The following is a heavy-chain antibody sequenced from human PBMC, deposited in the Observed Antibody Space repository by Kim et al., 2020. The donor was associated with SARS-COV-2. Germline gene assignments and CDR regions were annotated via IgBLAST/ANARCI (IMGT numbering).Heavy chain of an antibody. CDR2: INPDRGVT. CDR1: GYTFTTRY. Sequence: ASVKVSCKTSGYTFTTRYLHWVRQAPGHGLEWMGRINPDRGVTDYVQRFQGRVTMTMDKSISTVYMELSSLRSDDTVVYYCARGNTETIDYWGQGTLVTVSS. V-gene: IGHV1-2*05. CDR3: ARGNTETIDY. J-gene: IGHJ4*02.